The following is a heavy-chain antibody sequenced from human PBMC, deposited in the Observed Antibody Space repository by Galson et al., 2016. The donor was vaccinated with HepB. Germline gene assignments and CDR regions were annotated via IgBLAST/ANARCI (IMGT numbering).Heavy chain of an antibody. J-gene: IGHJ6*02. CDR2: ITPYNANT. CDR3: ARSNPSDYDFWSGYPV. CDR1: GHTFTSYG. V-gene: IGHV1-18*01. D-gene: IGHD3-3*01. Sequence: SCKASGHTFTSYGFSWVRQAPGQGLEWMGWITPYNANTKYARKLQGRVTMTTDTSTSTAYMELRSLRSDDTAVYYCARSNPSDYDFWSGYPVWGQGTTVTVSS.